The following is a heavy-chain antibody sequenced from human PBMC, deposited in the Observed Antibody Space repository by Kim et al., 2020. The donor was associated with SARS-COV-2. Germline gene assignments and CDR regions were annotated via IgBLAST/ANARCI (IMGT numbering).Heavy chain of an antibody. J-gene: IGHJ4*02. D-gene: IGHD3-10*01. CDR3: VKPNLSRLLWFGGLFDY. Sequence: VKGRFTISRDNSKNTLYLQMSSLRAEDTAVYYCVKPNLSRLLWFGGLFDYWGQGTLVTVSS. V-gene: IGHV3-64D*09.